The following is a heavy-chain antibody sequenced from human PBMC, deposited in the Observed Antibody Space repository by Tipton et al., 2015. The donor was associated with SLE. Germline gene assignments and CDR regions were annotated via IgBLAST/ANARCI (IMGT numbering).Heavy chain of an antibody. J-gene: IGHJ4*02. Sequence: GSLRLSCAASGFTFSSYGMHWVRQAPGKGLAWVAFIRFDGSNKYYADSVKGRFTISRDNSKNTLYLQMNSLRAEDTAVYYCAKDHRWPQSYYFDNWGQGSLVTVSS. CDR3: AKDHRWPQSYYFDN. D-gene: IGHD5-24*01. CDR1: GFTFSSYG. CDR2: IRFDGSNK. V-gene: IGHV3-30*02.